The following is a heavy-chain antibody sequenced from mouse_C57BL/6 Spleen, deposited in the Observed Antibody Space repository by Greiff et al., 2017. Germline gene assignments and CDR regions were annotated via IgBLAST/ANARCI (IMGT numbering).Heavy chain of an antibody. CDR3: ARLRTTVVATDYAMDY. CDR2: IDPSDSYT. J-gene: IGHJ4*01. Sequence: QVQLKQPGAELVMPGASVKLSCKASGYTFTSYWMHWVKQRPGQGLEWIGEIDPSDSYTNYNQKFKGKSTLTVDKSSSTAYMQLSSLTSEDSAVYYCARLRTTVVATDYAMDYWGQGTSVTVSS. CDR1: GYTFTSYW. V-gene: IGHV1-69*01. D-gene: IGHD1-1*01.